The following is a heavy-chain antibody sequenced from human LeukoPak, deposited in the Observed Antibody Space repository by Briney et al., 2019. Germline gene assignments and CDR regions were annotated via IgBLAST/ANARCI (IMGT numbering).Heavy chain of an antibody. CDR2: TSYDGSDK. CDR1: GFTVSSNY. CDR3: AKEETYNAFDI. V-gene: IGHV3-30*18. J-gene: IGHJ3*02. D-gene: IGHD2-2*02. Sequence: GGSLRLSCAASGFTVSSNYMSWVRQAPGKGLEWVAVTSYDGSDKYYADSVKGRFTISRDNSKNTLYLQMSSLRAEDTAVYYCAKEETYNAFDIWGQGTMVTVSS.